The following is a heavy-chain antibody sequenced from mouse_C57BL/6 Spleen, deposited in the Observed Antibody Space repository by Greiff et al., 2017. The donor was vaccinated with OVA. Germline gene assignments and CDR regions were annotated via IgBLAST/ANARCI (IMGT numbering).Heavy chain of an antibody. D-gene: IGHD1-1*01. CDR2: IDPSDSYT. CDR1: GYTFTSYW. J-gene: IGHJ2*01. Sequence: VQLQQPGAELVKPGASVKLSCKASGYTFTSYWMQWVKQRPGQGLEWIGEIDPSDSYTNYNQKFKGKATLTVDTSSSTAYMQLSSLTSEDSAVYYCARITTVVAYPYYFDYWGQGTTLTVSS. V-gene: IGHV1-50*01. CDR3: ARITTVVAYPYYFDY.